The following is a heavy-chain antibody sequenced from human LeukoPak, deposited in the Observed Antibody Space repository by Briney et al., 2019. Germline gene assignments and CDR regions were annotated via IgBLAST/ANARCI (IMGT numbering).Heavy chain of an antibody. J-gene: IGHJ4*02. D-gene: IGHD1-26*01. V-gene: IGHV4-59*08. CDR1: GGSISSYY. CDR2: IYYSGST. CDR3: ARHGEWELSPDFDY. Sequence: SETLSLTCTVSGGSISSYYWSWIRQPPGKGLEWIGYIYYSGSTNYNPSLKSRVTISVDTSKNQFSLKLSSVTAADTAVYHCARHGEWELSPDFDYWGQGTLVTVSS.